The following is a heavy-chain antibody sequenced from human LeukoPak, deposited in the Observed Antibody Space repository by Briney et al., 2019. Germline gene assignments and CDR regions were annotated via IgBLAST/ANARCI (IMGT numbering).Heavy chain of an antibody. CDR1: GPTFVSDW. Sequence: GGSLRLSFSPAGPTFVSDWMHAVPRAPGEGEWWVSSIKSDGSSTSYPDSVKGPLTISRDNARNTLYLQMNSLRTEDTAVYYCATGNGHAFDIWGQGTMVTVSA. J-gene: IGHJ3*02. D-gene: IGHD3-10*01. CDR3: ATGNGHAFDI. V-gene: IGHV3-74*01. CDR2: IKSDGSST.